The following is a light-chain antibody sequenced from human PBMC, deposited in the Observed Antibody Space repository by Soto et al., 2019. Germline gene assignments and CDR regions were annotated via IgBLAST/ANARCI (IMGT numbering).Light chain of an antibody. V-gene: IGLV1-40*01. CDR1: SSNIGAGYD. Sequence: QSVLTQPPSVSGAPGQRVTISCTGSSSNIGAGYDVHWYRQLPGTAPKLLIYDNINRPSGVPDRFSGSKSGTSASLAITGLQAEDEADYYCQSYDSSLSASVVFGGGTKLTVL. CDR2: DNI. CDR3: QSYDSSLSASVV. J-gene: IGLJ2*01.